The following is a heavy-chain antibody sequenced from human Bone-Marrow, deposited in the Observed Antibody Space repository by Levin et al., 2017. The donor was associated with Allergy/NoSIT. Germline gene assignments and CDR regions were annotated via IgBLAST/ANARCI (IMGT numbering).Heavy chain of an antibody. D-gene: IGHD6-13*01. CDR3: TSLLAEAAKRGLH. J-gene: IGHJ4*02. Sequence: PGGSLRLSCTVSGVSINSSNYFWGWIRQPPGKGLEWIGSIYYSGSTYCNSSLKSRVTISVDTSKNQFSLKLTSVTAADTAVYYCTSLLAEAAKRGLHWGQGTLVTVSS. CDR1: GVSINSSNYF. CDR2: IYYSGST. V-gene: IGHV4-39*01.